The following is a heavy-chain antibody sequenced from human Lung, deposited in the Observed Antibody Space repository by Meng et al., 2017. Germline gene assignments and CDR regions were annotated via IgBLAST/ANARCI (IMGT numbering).Heavy chain of an antibody. CDR2: IDPKSGDT. Sequence: GRLVPSGAEVKKPGASVKVSCKPSGYNFPDYVLHWVRRAPGQGLEWMGRIDPKSGDTHYAQRFQGRVTMTGDTSISTAYMELSGLRSDDTAMYYCARDEDISAAGKLFGDYWGQGTLVTVSS. CDR1: GYNFPDYV. J-gene: IGHJ4*02. V-gene: IGHV1-2*06. D-gene: IGHD6-13*01. CDR3: ARDEDISAAGKLFGDY.